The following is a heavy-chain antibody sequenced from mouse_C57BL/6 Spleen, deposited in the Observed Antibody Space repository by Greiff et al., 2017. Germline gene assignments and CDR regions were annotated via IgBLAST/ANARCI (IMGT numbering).Heavy chain of an antibody. CDR1: GFNIKDYY. CDR3: ARKVEGYYFDY. V-gene: IGHV14-2*01. J-gene: IGHJ2*01. CDR2: IDPEDGET. D-gene: IGHD6-1*01. Sequence: EVKLVESGAELVKPGASVKLSCTASGFNIKDYYMHWVKQRTEQGLEWIGRIDPEDGETKYAPKFQGKATITADTSSNTAYLQLSSLTSEDTAGYDCARKVEGYYFDYWGQGTTLTVSS.